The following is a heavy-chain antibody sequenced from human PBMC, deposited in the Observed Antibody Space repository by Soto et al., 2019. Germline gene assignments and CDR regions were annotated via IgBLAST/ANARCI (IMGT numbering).Heavy chain of an antibody. J-gene: IGHJ6*02. V-gene: IGHV1-18*01. Sequence: ASVKVSCKASGYTFTSYGISWVRQAPGQGLEWMGWISAYNGNTNYAQKLQGRVTMTTDTSTSTAYMELRSLRSDDTAVYYCARRMVDTAIEERYCYYYGMDVWGQGTTVTVSS. CDR3: ARRMVDTAIEERYCYYYGMDV. D-gene: IGHD5-18*01. CDR2: ISAYNGNT. CDR1: GYTFTSYG.